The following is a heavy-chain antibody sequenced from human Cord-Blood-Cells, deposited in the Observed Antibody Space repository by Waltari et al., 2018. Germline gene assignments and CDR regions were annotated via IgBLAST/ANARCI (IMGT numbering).Heavy chain of an antibody. Sequence: QVQLQQWGAGLLKPSETLSLTCAVHGGSFSGYYWSWLRQPPGKGLEWIGEINNSGSTNYNPSLKSRVTISVDTSKNQFSLKLSSVTAADTAVYYCARGGKNYYYYYGMDVWGQGTTVTVSS. CDR1: GGSFSGYY. CDR3: ARGGKNYYYYYGMDV. J-gene: IGHJ6*02. V-gene: IGHV4-34*01. CDR2: INNSGST.